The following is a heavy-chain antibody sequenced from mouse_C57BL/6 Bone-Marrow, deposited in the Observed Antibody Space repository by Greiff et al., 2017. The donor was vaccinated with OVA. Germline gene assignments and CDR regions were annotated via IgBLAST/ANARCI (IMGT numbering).Heavy chain of an antibody. CDR2: ISYSGST. CDR1: GYSITSGYD. D-gene: IGHD2-4*01. CDR3: ARGNYYDYPYWYFDV. V-gene: IGHV3-1*01. Sequence: EVKLVESGPGMEKASQALSLTCTVTGYSITSGYDWHWIRHFPGNKLEWMGYISYSGSTNYNPSLKSRISITHDTSKNHFFLKLNSVTTEDTATYYCARGNYYDYPYWYFDVWGTGTTVTVSS. J-gene: IGHJ1*03.